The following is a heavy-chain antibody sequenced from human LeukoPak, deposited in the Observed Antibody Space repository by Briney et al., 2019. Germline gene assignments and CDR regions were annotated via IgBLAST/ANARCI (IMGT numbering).Heavy chain of an antibody. Sequence: ASVKVSCKASEYTLTSHYLHWVRQAPGQGLEWMAIINPSGGSTSHAQKFQGRVTMTRNTSISTAYMELSSLRSEDTAVYYCARGRVRSRYDFWSGYPYYFDYWGQGTLVTVSS. CDR3: ARGRVRSRYDFWSGYPYYFDY. J-gene: IGHJ4*02. V-gene: IGHV1-46*01. CDR2: INPSGGST. CDR1: EYTLTSHY. D-gene: IGHD3-3*01.